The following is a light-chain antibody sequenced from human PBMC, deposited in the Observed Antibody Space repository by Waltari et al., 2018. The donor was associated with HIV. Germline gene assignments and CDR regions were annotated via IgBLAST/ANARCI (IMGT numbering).Light chain of an antibody. CDR1: SGHITYA. CDR2: INRDGSH. CDR3: QSWGAGGV. Sequence: VLTQSPSASASLGDSVKLTCTLDSGHITYAIAWHQQRPEKGPRFLIKINRDGSHYKGDDIPDRFSGSSSGAERFLIISTVQSDDEADYYCQSWGAGGVFGGGTKLTVL. V-gene: IGLV4-69*01. J-gene: IGLJ3*02.